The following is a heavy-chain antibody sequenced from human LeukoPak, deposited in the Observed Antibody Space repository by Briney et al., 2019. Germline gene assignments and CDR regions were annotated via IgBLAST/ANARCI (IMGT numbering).Heavy chain of an antibody. D-gene: IGHD2-2*02. CDR1: GYTFTRYY. Sequence: ASVKVSYQASGYTFTRYYIHWVRQAPGQGLEWMGWINPNSGDTNYAQKFQGRVTITRDKANSTAYMELSRLRSDDTAVYYCARDPTGRCSSTSCYTRPPPWYYYYMDVWGKGTTVTVSS. V-gene: IGHV1-2*02. J-gene: IGHJ6*03. CDR2: INPNSGDT. CDR3: ARDPTGRCSSTSCYTRPPPWYYYYMDV.